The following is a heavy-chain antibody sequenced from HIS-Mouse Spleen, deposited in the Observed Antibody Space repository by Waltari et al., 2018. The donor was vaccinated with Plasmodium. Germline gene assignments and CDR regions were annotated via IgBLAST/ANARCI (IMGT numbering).Heavy chain of an antibody. J-gene: IGHJ3*02. D-gene: IGHD3-9*01. CDR2: INHSGST. CDR1: GGSFHGYY. CDR3: ARAPIRDAFDI. V-gene: IGHV4-34*01. Sequence: QVQLQQWGAGLLKPSETLSLTCAVYGGSFHGYYWTWIRQPPGKGLEWIGEINHSGSTNYNPSLKSRVTISVDTSKNQFSLKLSSVTAADTAVYYCARAPIRDAFDIWGQGTMVTVSS.